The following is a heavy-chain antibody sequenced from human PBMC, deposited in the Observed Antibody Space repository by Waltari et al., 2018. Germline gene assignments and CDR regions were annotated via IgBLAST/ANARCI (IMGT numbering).Heavy chain of an antibody. CDR3: ARGYATDPLDY. CDR2: ISYDGTQT. D-gene: IGHD4-4*01. CDR1: GLTFRDYA. J-gene: IGHJ4*02. Sequence: QLLESGGGVDQPGRSMRLPCAATGLTFRDYAMHWVRQAPGKGLEWVAIISYDGTQTFYADPVKGRFTITRDNYKNTVYLQMESLRGDDTASYYCARGYATDPLDYWGQGTLVTVSS. V-gene: IGHV3-30*04.